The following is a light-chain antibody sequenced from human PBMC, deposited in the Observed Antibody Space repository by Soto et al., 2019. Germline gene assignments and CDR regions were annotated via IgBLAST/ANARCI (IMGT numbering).Light chain of an antibody. CDR1: QSISTY. CDR2: AAS. J-gene: IGKJ5*01. CDR3: QQTYSTLIT. Sequence: EIQMTQSPSSLSASVVDRFTITCRASQSISTYLNWFQQKQGKAPNLLIYAASSLHSGVPSRLSGSAYGTNLTITISSLKNEDFETYYCQQTYSTLITFGQGTRLEIK. V-gene: IGKV1-39*01.